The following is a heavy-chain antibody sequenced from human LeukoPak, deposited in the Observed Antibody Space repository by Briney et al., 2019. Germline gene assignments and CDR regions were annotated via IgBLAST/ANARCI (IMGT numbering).Heavy chain of an antibody. Sequence: AASVKVSCKASGYTFTLYGITWVRQAPGQGLEWMGWISAYNGNTNYAQKLQGRVTMTTDTSTSTAYMELRSLRSDDTAVYYCARDQYYDFWSGYRPIDYWGQGTLVTVSS. CDR3: ARDQYYDFWSGYRPIDY. D-gene: IGHD3-3*01. J-gene: IGHJ4*02. V-gene: IGHV1-18*01. CDR2: ISAYNGNT. CDR1: GYTFTLYG.